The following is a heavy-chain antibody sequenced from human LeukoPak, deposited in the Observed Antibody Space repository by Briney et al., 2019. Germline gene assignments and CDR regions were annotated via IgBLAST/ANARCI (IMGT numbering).Heavy chain of an antibody. Sequence: NPSETLSLTCAVSGYSISSGYYWGWSRQPPGKGLEWIGSIYHSGSTYYNPSLKSRVTISVDTSKNQFSLKLSSVTAADTAVSYCASKTLQVWCGDRRQVFQYWGQGTLGTVSS. V-gene: IGHV4-38-2*01. CDR3: ASKTLQVWCGDRRQVFQY. CDR2: IYHSGST. J-gene: IGHJ4*02. CDR1: GYSISSGYY. D-gene: IGHD3-10*01.